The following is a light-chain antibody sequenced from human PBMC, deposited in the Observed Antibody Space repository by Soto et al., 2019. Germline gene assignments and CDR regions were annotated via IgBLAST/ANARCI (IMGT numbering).Light chain of an antibody. J-gene: IGKJ4*01. CDR3: HPYTNYPLT. Sequence: DIQVTQSPSTLSASVGDRVTITCRASQTINSYLAWYQQKPGKAPKLLIYTASTLQSGVPSRFSGRGSGTEYTLTIINLQPDDFATYYCHPYTNYPLTFGGGTKVDIK. CDR2: TAS. CDR1: QTINSY. V-gene: IGKV1-5*03.